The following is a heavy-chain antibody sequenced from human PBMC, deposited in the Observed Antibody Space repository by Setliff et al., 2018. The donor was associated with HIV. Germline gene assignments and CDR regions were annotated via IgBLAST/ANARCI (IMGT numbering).Heavy chain of an antibody. CDR1: GGSISSRNYY. J-gene: IGHJ5*02. D-gene: IGHD3-22*01. V-gene: IGHV4-39*07. CDR3: ARVWPDGSGYSWFDP. CDR2: IYYSGST. Sequence: SETLSLTCSVSGGSISSRNYYWGWIRQPPGKGLEWIGSIYYSGSTYYNTSLKSRVTISVDTSKNQLSLKLNSVTAADTAVYSCARVWPDGSGYSWFDPWGQGTLVTVSS.